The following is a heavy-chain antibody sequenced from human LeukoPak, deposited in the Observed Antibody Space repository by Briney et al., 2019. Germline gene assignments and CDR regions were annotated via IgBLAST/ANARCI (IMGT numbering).Heavy chain of an antibody. Sequence: SETLSLTCAVYGGSFSGYYWSWIRQPPGKGLEWIGYIYYSGSTYYNPSLKSRVTISVDTSKNQFSLKLSSVTAADTAVYYCAREESDTAMVTIDYWGQGTLVTVSS. CDR2: IYYSGST. CDR1: GGSFSGYY. J-gene: IGHJ4*02. D-gene: IGHD5-18*01. V-gene: IGHV4-30-4*08. CDR3: AREESDTAMVTIDY.